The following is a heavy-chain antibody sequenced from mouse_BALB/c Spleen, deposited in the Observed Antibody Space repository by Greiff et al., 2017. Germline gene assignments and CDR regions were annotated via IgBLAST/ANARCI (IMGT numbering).Heavy chain of an antibody. CDR3: ARERYDGAMDY. J-gene: IGHJ4*01. CDR1: GFTFSSFG. D-gene: IGHD2-14*01. V-gene: IGHV5-17*02. Sequence: DVHLVESGGGLVQPGGSRKLSCAASGFTFSSFGMHWVRQAPEKGLEWVAYISSGSSTIYYADTVKGRFTISRDNPKNTLFLQMTSLRSEDTAMYYCARERYDGAMDYWGQGTSVTVSS. CDR2: ISSGSSTI.